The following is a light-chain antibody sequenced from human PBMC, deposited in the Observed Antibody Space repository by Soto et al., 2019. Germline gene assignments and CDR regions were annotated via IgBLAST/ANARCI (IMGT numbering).Light chain of an antibody. Sequence: EIVLTQSPGTLSLSPGARATLSCRASQSVDSNYLAWYQHKPGQAPRLLIYGASTRATGIPDRFSGSGYGTDFNLTISRPEPEDFAVYYCHQYGLSPPYTFGPGTKVDIK. J-gene: IGKJ3*01. CDR3: HQYGLSPPYT. V-gene: IGKV3-20*01. CDR1: QSVDSNY. CDR2: GAS.